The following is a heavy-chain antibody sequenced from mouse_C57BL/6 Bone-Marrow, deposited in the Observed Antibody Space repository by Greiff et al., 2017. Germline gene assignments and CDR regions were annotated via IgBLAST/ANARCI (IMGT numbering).Heavy chain of an antibody. CDR1: GFTFSDYY. D-gene: IGHD1-1*01. V-gene: IGHV5-12*01. Sequence: EVMLVESGGGLVQPGGSLKLSCAASGFTFSDYYMYWVRQTPEKRLEWVAYISNGGGSTYYPDTVKGRFTISRDNAKNTLYLQMSRLKSEDTAMYYGARRRGGSGGFAYWGQGTLVTVSA. CDR3: ARRRGGSGGFAY. J-gene: IGHJ3*01. CDR2: ISNGGGST.